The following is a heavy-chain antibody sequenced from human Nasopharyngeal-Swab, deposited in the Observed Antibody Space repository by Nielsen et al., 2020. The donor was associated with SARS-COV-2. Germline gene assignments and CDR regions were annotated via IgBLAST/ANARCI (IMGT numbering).Heavy chain of an antibody. V-gene: IGHV4-61*08. J-gene: IGHJ4*02. CDR3: ARGYCSSTSCYAARHFDY. D-gene: IGHD2-2*01. CDR2: IYYSGST. Sequence: SETLSLTCTVSGGSISSGGYYWSWIRQHPGKGLEWIGYIYYSGSTNYNLSLKSRVTISVDTSKNQFSLKLSSVTAADTAVYYCARGYCSSTSCYAARHFDYWGQGTLVTVSS. CDR1: GGSISSGGYY.